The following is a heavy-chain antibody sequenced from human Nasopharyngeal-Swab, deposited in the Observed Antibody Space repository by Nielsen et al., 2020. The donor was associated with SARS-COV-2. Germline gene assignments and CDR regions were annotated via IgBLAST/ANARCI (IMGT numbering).Heavy chain of an antibody. V-gene: IGHV4-39*01. Sequence: WIRQPPGKGLEWIGRIYYSGSTYYNPSLKSRVTISVDTSKNQFSLKLSSVTAADTAVYYCAAPSVAGAGWFDPWGQGTLVTVSS. D-gene: IGHD6-19*01. CDR2: IYYSGST. CDR3: AAPSVAGAGWFDP. J-gene: IGHJ5*02.